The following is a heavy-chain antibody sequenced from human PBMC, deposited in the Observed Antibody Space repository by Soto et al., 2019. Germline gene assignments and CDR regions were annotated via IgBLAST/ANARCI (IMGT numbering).Heavy chain of an antibody. V-gene: IGHV3-21*01. CDR2: ISTGGNYV. J-gene: IGHJ5*02. CDR1: GFTFSDYS. D-gene: IGHD2-2*01. CDR3: ARDSRIVARPAMGSVGFDP. Sequence: EVQLVESGGGLVKPGESLRLSCATSGFTFSDYSMNWVRQAPGKDLEWISSISTGGNYVYYADSVKGRFTISRDNAKSPLYLQIDSLRAEDTAVYYCARDSRIVARPAMGSVGFDPWGQGTLVTGSS.